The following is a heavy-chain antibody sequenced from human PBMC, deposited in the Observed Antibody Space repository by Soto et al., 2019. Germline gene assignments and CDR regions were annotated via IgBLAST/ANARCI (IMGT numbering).Heavy chain of an antibody. V-gene: IGHV4-59*01. CDR1: GCFLSRYL. Sequence: QVEVQGAGPGLVEPLEALSLTLTGSGCFLSRYLWGLVRPPPGKGLGWIGYIYYSGSTNYNPSLKSRVTISVDTSKNQFSLKLSSVTAADTAVYYCASLTGVSMGLFDPWGQGTLVTVSS. D-gene: IGHD3-10*01. J-gene: IGHJ5*02. CDR3: ASLTGVSMGLFDP. CDR2: IYYSGST.